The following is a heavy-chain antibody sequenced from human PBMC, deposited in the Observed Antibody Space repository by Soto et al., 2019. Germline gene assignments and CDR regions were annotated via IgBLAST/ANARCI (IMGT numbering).Heavy chain of an antibody. CDR3: AKGAAWKYSRTYGKHAFYI. J-gene: IGHJ3*02. Sequence: EVQLLESGGGLVQPGGSLRLSCAASGFTFSSYAMSWFRQAPGKGLEWVSAISGSGGSTYYADSVKGRFTISRDNSKSTLDLQMNRLRAEDTAVYYCAKGAAWKYSRTYGKHAFYILGQGTMVTVSS. CDR2: ISGSGGST. V-gene: IGHV3-23*01. CDR1: GFTFSSYA. D-gene: IGHD6-6*01.